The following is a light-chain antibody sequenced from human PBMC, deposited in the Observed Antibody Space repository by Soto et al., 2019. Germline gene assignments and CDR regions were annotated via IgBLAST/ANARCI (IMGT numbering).Light chain of an antibody. CDR2: GAS. Sequence: ESVLTQSPGTLSMSPGERATLSCRDSQSLSSSYSAWYQQKPGQAPRLLIYGASSRATGIPDRFSGSGSGTDFTLTISRLEPEDFAVYYCQQYGSSPFTFGHGTKVDIK. J-gene: IGKJ3*01. CDR1: QSLSSSY. V-gene: IGKV3-20*01. CDR3: QQYGSSPFT.